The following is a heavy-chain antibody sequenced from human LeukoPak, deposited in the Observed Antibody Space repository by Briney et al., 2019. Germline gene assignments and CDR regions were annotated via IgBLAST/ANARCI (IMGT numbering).Heavy chain of an antibody. D-gene: IGHD3-22*01. V-gene: IGHV4-34*01. CDR2: INHSGST. CDR1: GGSFSGYY. CDR3: VASSGYPDQH. J-gene: IGHJ1*01. Sequence: PSETLSLTCAVYGGSFSGYYWSWIPQPPGKGLEWSGEINHSGSTNYNPSLKSRVTISVDTSKNQFSLKLSSVTAADTAVYYCVASSGYPDQHWGQGTLVTVSS.